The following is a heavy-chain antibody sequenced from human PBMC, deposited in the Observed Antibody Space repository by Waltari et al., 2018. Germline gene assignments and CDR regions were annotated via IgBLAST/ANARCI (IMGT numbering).Heavy chain of an antibody. CDR1: GFTFSIYW. V-gene: IGHV3-7*01. J-gene: IGHJ4*02. CDR2: IKQDGSEK. Sequence: EVQLVESGGGLVQPGGSLRLSCAASGFTFSIYWMSWVRQAPGKGLEGVANIKQDGSEKYYVDSVKGRFTISRDNAKNSLYLQMNSLRAEDTAVYYCARPALEGLFDYWGQGTLVTVSS. D-gene: IGHD6-25*01. CDR3: ARPALEGLFDY.